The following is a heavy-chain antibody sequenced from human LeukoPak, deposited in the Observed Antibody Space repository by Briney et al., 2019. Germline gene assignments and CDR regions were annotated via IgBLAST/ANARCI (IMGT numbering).Heavy chain of an antibody. Sequence: PGGSLRLSCAASGFTFSSYSMNWVRQAPGKGLEWVSSISSSSSYIYYAASVEGRFTISRDNAKNSLYLQMNSLRAEDTAVYYCARDAGSGDDAFDIWGQGTMVTVSS. CDR2: ISSSSSYI. D-gene: IGHD2-15*01. CDR3: ARDAGSGDDAFDI. J-gene: IGHJ3*02. V-gene: IGHV3-21*01. CDR1: GFTFSSYS.